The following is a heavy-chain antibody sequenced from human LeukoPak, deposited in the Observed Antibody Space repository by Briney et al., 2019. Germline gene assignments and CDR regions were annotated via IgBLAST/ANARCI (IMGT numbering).Heavy chain of an antibody. CDR2: IKQDGSEE. CDR1: GFTFSSYW. Sequence: GGSLRLSCAASGFTFSSYWMSWVRQAPGKGLEWVANIKQDGSEEKYVDSVKGRFSISRDNAKKSVYLQMNSLRAEDTAVYYCARGSSAGASLRHDYWGQETLVTVSS. D-gene: IGHD1-26*01. V-gene: IGHV3-7*01. CDR3: ARGSSAGASLRHDY. J-gene: IGHJ4*02.